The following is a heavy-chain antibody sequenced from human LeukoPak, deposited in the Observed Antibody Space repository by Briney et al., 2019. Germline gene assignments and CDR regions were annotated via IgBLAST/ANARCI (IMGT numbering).Heavy chain of an antibody. CDR2: IRGSGGST. J-gene: IGHJ4*02. CDR3: ANFDYGSFSFDY. V-gene: IGHV3-23*01. Sequence: PGGSLRLSCAASGFTFSSYAMSWVRQAPGKGLEWVSLIRGSGGSTYHADSVKGRFTISRDDSKNTLYLHMNSLRDEDTAVYYCANFDYGSFSFDYWGQGTLVTGSS. CDR1: GFTFSSYA. D-gene: IGHD4/OR15-4a*01.